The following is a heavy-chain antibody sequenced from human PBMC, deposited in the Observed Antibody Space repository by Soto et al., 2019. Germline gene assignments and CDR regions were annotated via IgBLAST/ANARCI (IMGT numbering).Heavy chain of an antibody. Sequence: GGSLRLSCAASGFSFSTYAMHWVRQAPGKGLEWVAVISYDGNDKNYGDSGEGRFTISRDNSKNTLYLLMNSLRAEDTAVYYCARDQGSTITRGDWFDPWGQGTLVTVSS. D-gene: IGHD4-4*01. CDR3: ARDQGSTITRGDWFDP. CDR2: ISYDGNDK. V-gene: IGHV3-30-3*01. CDR1: GFSFSTYA. J-gene: IGHJ5*02.